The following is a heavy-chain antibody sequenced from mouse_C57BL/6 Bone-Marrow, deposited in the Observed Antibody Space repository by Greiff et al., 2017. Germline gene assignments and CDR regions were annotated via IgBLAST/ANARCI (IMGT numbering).Heavy chain of an antibody. CDR3: ASVLYDYGGIDY. V-gene: IGHV5-4*01. D-gene: IGHD2-4*01. J-gene: IGHJ4*01. Sequence: EVQLMESGGGLVKPGASLKLSCAASGFTFSSYAMSWVRQTPEKRLEWVATISDGGSYTYYPDNVKGRFTISRDNAKNNLYLQMSQLKSEDTAMYCVASVLYDYGGIDYWGQGTSVTVSS. CDR2: ISDGGSYT. CDR1: GFTFSSYA.